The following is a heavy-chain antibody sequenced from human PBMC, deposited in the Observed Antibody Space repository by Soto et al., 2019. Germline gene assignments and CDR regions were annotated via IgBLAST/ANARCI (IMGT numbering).Heavy chain of an antibody. Sequence: SSTXSLTCYVSGFSIYNRHSFLCWIRQPPGKGLEFIGSVYYSGGAYYNPSLKSRVTVSVDTSKNQLSLRVNSVTAADTAVYYCLRVVEADNRKNEFESWGQGILVNVYS. CDR1: GFSIYNRHSF. CDR2: VYYSGGA. V-gene: IGHV4-39*01. D-gene: IGHD3-22*01. CDR3: LRVVEADNRKNEFES. J-gene: IGHJ4*02.